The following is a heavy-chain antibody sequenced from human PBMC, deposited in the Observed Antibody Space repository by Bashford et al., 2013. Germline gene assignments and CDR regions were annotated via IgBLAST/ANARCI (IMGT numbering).Heavy chain of an antibody. V-gene: IGHV4-34*01. CDR2: INHSGST. CDR3: ARTARLTTVLGWFDP. CDR1: GGSFSGYY. Sequence: SETLSLTCAVYGGSFSGYYWSWIRQPPGKGLEWIGEINHSGSTNYNPSLKSRVTISVDTSKNQFSLKLSSVTAADTAVYYCARTARLTTVLGWFDPWGQGPWSPSPQ. D-gene: IGHD4-17*01. J-gene: IGHJ5*02.